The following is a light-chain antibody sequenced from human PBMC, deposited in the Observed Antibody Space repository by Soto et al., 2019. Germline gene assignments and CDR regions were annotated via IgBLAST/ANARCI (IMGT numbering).Light chain of an antibody. Sequence: DIVMTQSPLSLPVTPGEPASISCRSSQSLLHSNGYNYLDWYLQKPGQSPQFLIYLGSNRASGVPDRFIGSGSGTDFTLKISRVEAEDVGVYYCMQALQTPPTFGQGTKVESK. CDR2: LGS. CDR1: QSLLHSNGYNY. V-gene: IGKV2-28*01. CDR3: MQALQTPPT. J-gene: IGKJ1*01.